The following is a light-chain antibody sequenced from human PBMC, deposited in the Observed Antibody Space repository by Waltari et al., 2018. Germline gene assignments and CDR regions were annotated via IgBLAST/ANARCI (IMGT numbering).Light chain of an antibody. J-gene: IGKJ1*01. CDR1: QSISKY. CDR2: HAS. CDR3: QRYESLPVT. Sequence: DIVLTQSPGTLSLSPGERATLSCRASQSISKYLAWYQQKPGQAPRLLIYHASSRAAGIPDRFSGSGSGTDFSLTISRLEPEDFAVYYCQRYESLPVTFGQGTKVEIK. V-gene: IGKV3-20*01.